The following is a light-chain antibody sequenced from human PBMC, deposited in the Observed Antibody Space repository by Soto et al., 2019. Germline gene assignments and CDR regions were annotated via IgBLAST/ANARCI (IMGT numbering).Light chain of an antibody. CDR3: QQYNDWPALT. CDR1: QSVGSN. Sequence: ETVMTQSPATLSVSPGERATLSCRASQSVGSNVAWYQQKPGQAPRLLIHAASTRATGIPTRFSGSGSGTELTLTITRLQSEDFAVYYCQQYNDWPALTFGGGTKVEMK. V-gene: IGKV3-15*01. J-gene: IGKJ4*01. CDR2: AAS.